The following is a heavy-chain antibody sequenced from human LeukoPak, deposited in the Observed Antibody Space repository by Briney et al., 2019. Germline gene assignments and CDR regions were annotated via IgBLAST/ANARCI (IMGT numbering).Heavy chain of an antibody. CDR2: IYYSGST. Sequence: SETLSLTCAVYGGSFSGYYWSWIRQPPGKGLEWIGYIYYSGSTYYNPSLKSRVTISVDTSKNQFSLKLSSVTAADTAVYYCARAARVAGYYFDYWGQGTLVTVSS. J-gene: IGHJ4*02. D-gene: IGHD6-19*01. CDR3: ARAARVAGYYFDY. V-gene: IGHV4-34*01. CDR1: GGSFSGYY.